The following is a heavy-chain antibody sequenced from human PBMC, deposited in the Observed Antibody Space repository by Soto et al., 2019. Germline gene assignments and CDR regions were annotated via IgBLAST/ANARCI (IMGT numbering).Heavy chain of an antibody. J-gene: IGHJ6*03. CDR2: ISSSSSTI. D-gene: IGHD1-20*01. Sequence: GGSLRLSCAASGFTFSSYSMNRVRQTPGKGLEWVSYISSSSSTIYYADSVKGRFTISRDNAKNSLYLQMNSLRAEDTAVYYCARSPYNWSTYYYYYYLDVWGKGTTVTVSS. V-gene: IGHV3-48*01. CDR1: GFTFSSYS. CDR3: ARSPYNWSTYYYYYYLDV.